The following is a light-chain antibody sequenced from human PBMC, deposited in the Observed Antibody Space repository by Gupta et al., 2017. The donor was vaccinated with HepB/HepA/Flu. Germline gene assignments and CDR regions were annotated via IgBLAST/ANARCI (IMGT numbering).Light chain of an antibody. CDR2: LGS. J-gene: IGKJ1*01. V-gene: IGKV2-28*01. CDR1: QSLLHSNGYNY. CDR3: MQALQTPWT. Sequence: DIVMTQSPLYLTVTPGEPASISCRSSQSLLHSNGYNYLDWYLQKPGQSPQVLIYLGSNRASGIPDRFSGSGSGTDFTLKIRRVEAEDVGIYYCMQALQTPWTFGQGTKVEIK.